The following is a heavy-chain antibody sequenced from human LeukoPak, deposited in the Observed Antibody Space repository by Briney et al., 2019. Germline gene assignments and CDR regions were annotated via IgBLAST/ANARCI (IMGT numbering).Heavy chain of an antibody. CDR3: ARAMEDYGDYEFPPNWFDP. CDR1: GGSISSGGYY. D-gene: IGHD4-17*01. V-gene: IGHV4-31*03. J-gene: IGHJ5*02. Sequence: SETLSLTCTVSGGSISSGGYYCSWIRQHPGKGLEWIGYIYYSGSTYYNPSLKSRVTISVDTSKNQFSLKLSSVTAADTAVYYCARAMEDYGDYEFPPNWFDPWGQGTLVTVSS. CDR2: IYYSGST.